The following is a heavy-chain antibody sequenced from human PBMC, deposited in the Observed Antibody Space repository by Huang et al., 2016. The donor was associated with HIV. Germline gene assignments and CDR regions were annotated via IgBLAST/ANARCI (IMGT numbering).Heavy chain of an antibody. D-gene: IGHD2-2*01. Sequence: QLHLQQSGPGLVRLSETLSLICTVSGGSITSSNHYWGWIRQTPGKGLEWIGNFYYVGDAYYTPSLKNRVSISIDTSKSQFSLRLSSVIATDTAVYYCASGEYGKNAYDIWGQGTVVTVSA. CDR1: GGSITSSNHY. CDR2: FYYVGDA. J-gene: IGHJ3*02. CDR3: ASGEYGKNAYDI. V-gene: IGHV4-39*01.